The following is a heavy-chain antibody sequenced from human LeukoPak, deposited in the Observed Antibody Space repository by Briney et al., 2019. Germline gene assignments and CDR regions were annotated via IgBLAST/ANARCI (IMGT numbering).Heavy chain of an antibody. Sequence: ASVKVSCKVSGYTLTELSMHWVRQAPGKGLEWMGGFDPEDGETIYAQKFQGRVTMTEDTSTDTAYMELSSLRSEDTAVYYCARDRDCGGDCFYYYYYGMDVWGQGTTVTVSS. CDR2: FDPEDGET. D-gene: IGHD2-21*02. CDR1: GYTLTELS. J-gene: IGHJ6*02. V-gene: IGHV1-24*01. CDR3: ARDRDCGGDCFYYYYYGMDV.